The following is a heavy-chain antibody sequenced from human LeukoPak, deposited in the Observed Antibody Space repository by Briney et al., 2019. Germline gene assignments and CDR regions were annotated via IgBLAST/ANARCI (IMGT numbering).Heavy chain of an antibody. CDR2: IIPIFGTA. CDR1: VGTFSSYA. J-gene: IGHJ5*02. Sequence: SVKVSSKASVGTFSSYAISWVRQAPGQGLEWMGGIIPIFGTANYAQKFQCRVTITADESTSTAYMELSSLRSEDTAVYYCARARDIVVVVAAFDPWGQGTLVTVSS. CDR3: ARARDIVVVVAAFDP. V-gene: IGHV1-69*13. D-gene: IGHD2-15*01.